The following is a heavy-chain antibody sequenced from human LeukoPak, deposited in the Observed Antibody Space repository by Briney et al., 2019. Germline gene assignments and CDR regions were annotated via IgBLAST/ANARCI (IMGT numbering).Heavy chain of an antibody. V-gene: IGHV5-51*01. J-gene: IGHJ5*02. CDR2: IYPGDSDT. CDR1: GYSFTNYW. CDR3: ARLFTVTSPFYP. D-gene: IGHD4-17*01. Sequence: GESPKISCKGSGYSFTNYWIGWVRQMPRKGLERMGIIYPGDSDTRYSPSFQGQVTISADKSISAAYLQWSSLKASDTAMYYCARLFTVTSPFYPWGQGTLVTVSS.